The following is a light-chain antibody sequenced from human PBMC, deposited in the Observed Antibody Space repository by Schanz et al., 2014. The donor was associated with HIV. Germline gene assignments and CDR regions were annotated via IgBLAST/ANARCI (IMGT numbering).Light chain of an antibody. Sequence: DLQLTQSPSTLSASVGDRVSITCRTTESISEWMAWYQQKPGQAPKLLIYKASNLESGVPSRFSGSGSGTEFTLTISSLQTDDFATYYCQQYNSYSYTFGQGTKLEIK. J-gene: IGKJ2*01. V-gene: IGKV1-5*03. CDR2: KAS. CDR3: QQYNSYSYT. CDR1: ESISEW.